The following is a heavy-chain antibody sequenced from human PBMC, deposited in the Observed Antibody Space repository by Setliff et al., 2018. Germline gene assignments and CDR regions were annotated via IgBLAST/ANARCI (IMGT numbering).Heavy chain of an antibody. V-gene: IGHV7-4-1*02. Sequence: ASVKVSCKASGYTFTSYAMNWVRQAPGQGLEWMGWINTNTGNPTYAQGFTGRFVFSLDASVSTAYLQISSLKAEDTAVYYCARPYSSSARWYFDLWGRGTLVTVSS. CDR3: ARPYSSSARWYFDL. CDR2: INTNTGNP. D-gene: IGHD6-6*01. CDR1: GYTFTSYA. J-gene: IGHJ2*01.